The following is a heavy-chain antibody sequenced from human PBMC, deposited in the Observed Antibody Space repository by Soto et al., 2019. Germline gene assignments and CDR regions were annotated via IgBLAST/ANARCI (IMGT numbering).Heavy chain of an antibody. CDR2: IYYSGST. CDR1: GGSISSDDYY. D-gene: IGHD3-22*01. V-gene: IGHV4-30-4*02. J-gene: IGHJ3*01. Sequence: SSDTLSLTCTVYGGSISSDDYYWSWIRQPPGKGLEWIGYIYYSGSTYYNPSLKSRVTISVDTSKNQFSLKLSSVTAADTAVYYCARLHYYDSSGYSIDAFDVWGQGTMVT. CDR3: ARLHYYDSSGYSIDAFDV.